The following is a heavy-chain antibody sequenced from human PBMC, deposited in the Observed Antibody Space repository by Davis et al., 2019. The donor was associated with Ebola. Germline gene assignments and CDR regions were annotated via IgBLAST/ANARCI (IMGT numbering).Heavy chain of an antibody. CDR3: ARVAINTTGGGSWFDP. CDR2: IYHSGTT. V-gene: IGHV4-4*02. CDR1: GGSISSNNW. J-gene: IGHJ5*02. D-gene: IGHD1-26*01. Sequence: SETLSLTCGVSGGSISSNNWWSWVRQPPGKGLEWIGEIYHSGTTNYNPSLKSRVTILVDRSKNQFSLTLSSVTAADTAVYYCARVAINTTGGGSWFDPWGQGTLVTVSS.